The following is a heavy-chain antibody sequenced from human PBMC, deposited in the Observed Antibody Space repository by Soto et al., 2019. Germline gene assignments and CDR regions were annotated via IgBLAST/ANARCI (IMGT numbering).Heavy chain of an antibody. CDR3: ARVNTELRFSQWVPDAFDI. Sequence: SETLSLTCTVSRGSVDSHYWGWIRQPPGKGLEWIGYNYYNGSTYYNPSLKSRVTVSVDTSKNQFSLKLSSVTAADTAVYYCARVNTELRFSQWVPDAFDIWGQGTMVTVS. CDR2: NYYNGST. V-gene: IGHV4-59*02. CDR1: RGSVDSHY. D-gene: IGHD3-3*01. J-gene: IGHJ3*02.